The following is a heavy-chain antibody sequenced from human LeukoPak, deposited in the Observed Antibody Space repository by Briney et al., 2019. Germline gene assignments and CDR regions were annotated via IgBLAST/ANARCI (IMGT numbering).Heavy chain of an antibody. J-gene: IGHJ5*02. V-gene: IGHV4-4*07. D-gene: IGHD3-22*01. CDR1: GGSISSYY. CDR3: ARDPFGRSSYYDSSGYSTP. Sequence: SETLSLTCTVSGGSISSYYWSWIRQPAGKGLEWIGRIYTSGSTNYNPSLKSRVTMSVDTSKNQFSLKLSSVTAADTAVYYCARDPFGRSSYYDSSGYSTPWGQGTLVTVSS. CDR2: IYTSGST.